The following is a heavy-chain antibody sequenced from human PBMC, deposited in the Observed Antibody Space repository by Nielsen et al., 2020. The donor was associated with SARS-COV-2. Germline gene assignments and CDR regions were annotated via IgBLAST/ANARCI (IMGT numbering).Heavy chain of an antibody. V-gene: IGHV1-2*02. CDR2: INPNSGGT. Sequence: ASVKVSCKASGYTFTGYYMHWVRQAPGQGLEWMGWINPNSGGTNYAQKFQGRVTMTRDTSISTAYMELRSLRSDDTAVYYCARDPQEITIFGVVTRTRYYYGMDVWGQGTTVTVSS. CDR3: ARDPQEITIFGVVTRTRYYYGMDV. D-gene: IGHD3-3*01. J-gene: IGHJ6*02. CDR1: GYTFTGYY.